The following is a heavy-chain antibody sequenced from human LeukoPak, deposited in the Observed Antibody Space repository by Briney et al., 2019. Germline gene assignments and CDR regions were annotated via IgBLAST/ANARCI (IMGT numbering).Heavy chain of an antibody. J-gene: IGHJ5*02. CDR2: INPNSGGT. Sequence: GASVKVSCRASGYTFTGYYMHWVRQAPGQGLEWMGWINPNSGGTNYAQKFQGRVTMTRDTSISTAYMVLSRLRSDDTAVYYCARDQGYSGYVWFDPWGQGTLVTVSS. V-gene: IGHV1-2*02. CDR1: GYTFTGYY. CDR3: ARDQGYSGYVWFDP. D-gene: IGHD5-12*01.